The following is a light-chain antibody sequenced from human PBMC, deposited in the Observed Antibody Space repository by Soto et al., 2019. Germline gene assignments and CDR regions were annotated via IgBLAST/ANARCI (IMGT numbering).Light chain of an antibody. CDR1: QGISNY. J-gene: IGKJ4*01. CDR3: QKYNSAPLLT. Sequence: DIQMTQSPSSLSASVGDRVTITCRASQGISNYLAWYQQKPGKVPNLLISAATTLRSGLPSRFSGSGSGTALTLTISSLQPEDVATYYCQKYNSAPLLTFGGGTKVEIK. V-gene: IGKV1-27*01. CDR2: AAT.